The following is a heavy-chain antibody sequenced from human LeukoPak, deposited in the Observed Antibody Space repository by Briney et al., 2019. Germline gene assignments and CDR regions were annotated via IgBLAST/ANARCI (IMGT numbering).Heavy chain of an antibody. V-gene: IGHV1-46*01. J-gene: IGHJ3*02. CDR2: INPSGGST. D-gene: IGHD5-24*01. Sequence: ASVKVSCKASGYTFTSYAMNWVRQAPGQGLEWMGIINPSGGSTTYAQKFQGRVIMTRDTSTSTVYLELSSLRSEDTAVYYCAREVITEMETGDAFDIWGQGTMVSVSS. CDR3: AREVITEMETGDAFDI. CDR1: GYTFTSYA.